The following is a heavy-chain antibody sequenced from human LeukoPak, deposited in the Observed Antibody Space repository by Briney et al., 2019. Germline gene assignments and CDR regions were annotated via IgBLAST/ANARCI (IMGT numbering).Heavy chain of an antibody. CDR1: GFTFSSYS. CDR2: ISSSSSYI. V-gene: IGHV3-21*04. Sequence: GGSLRLSCAASGFTFSSYSMNWVRQAPGKGPEWFSSISSSSSYIYYADSVKGRFTISRDNSKNTLYLQMNSLRAEDTAVYYCAKESPGYYYGMDVWGQGTTVTVSS. J-gene: IGHJ6*02. CDR3: AKESPGYYYGMDV.